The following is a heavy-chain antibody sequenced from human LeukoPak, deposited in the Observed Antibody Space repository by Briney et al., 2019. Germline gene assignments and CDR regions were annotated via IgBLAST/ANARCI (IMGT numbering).Heavy chain of an antibody. CDR1: GGSFSGYY. D-gene: IGHD2-21*01. J-gene: IGHJ4*02. Sequence: SETLSLTCAVYGGSFSGYYWSWIRQPPGKGLEWIGEINHSGSTNYNPSLKSRVTISVDKSKNQFSLKLSSVTAADTAVYYCARSVALFDYFDYWGQGTLVTVSS. CDR2: INHSGST. V-gene: IGHV4-34*01. CDR3: ARSVALFDYFDY.